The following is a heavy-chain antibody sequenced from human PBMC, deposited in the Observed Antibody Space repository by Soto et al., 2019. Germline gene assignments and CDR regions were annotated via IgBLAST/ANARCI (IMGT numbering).Heavy chain of an antibody. V-gene: IGHV3-30*18. D-gene: IGHD3-9*01. Sequence: QVQLVESGGGVVQPGRSLRLSCAASGFTFSNYGMHWVRQAPGKGLEWVAVISFDGNTKYYGDSVNGRFIVSRDNSKNILYVQMNSLRPEDPAVYYCVKSKDLTGNDFKFDHWGQGTLVTLSS. J-gene: IGHJ4*02. CDR1: GFTFSNYG. CDR3: VKSKDLTGNDFKFDH. CDR2: ISFDGNTK.